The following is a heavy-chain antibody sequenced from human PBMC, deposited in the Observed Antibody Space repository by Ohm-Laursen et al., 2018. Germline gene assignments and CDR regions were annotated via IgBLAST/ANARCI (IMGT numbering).Heavy chain of an antibody. CDR1: GFTFSNAW. CDR3: TKQGYYYAMDV. J-gene: IGHJ6*02. Sequence: SLRLSCAASGFTFSNAWMSWVRQAPGKGLEWVGRIKRKTDGGTTDYAAPVKGRFTISRDDSKNTLYLQMNSLKTEDTAVYYCTKQGYYYAMDVWGQGTTVTVFS. CDR2: IKRKTDGGTT. V-gene: IGHV3-15*01.